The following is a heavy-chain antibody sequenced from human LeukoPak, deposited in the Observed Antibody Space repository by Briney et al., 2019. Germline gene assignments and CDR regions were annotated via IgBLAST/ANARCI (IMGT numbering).Heavy chain of an antibody. Sequence: PGGSLRLSCAASGFTFSGYSMNWVRQAPGKGLEWVSSITSSSSYIYYSDSVKGRFTISRDNAKNSVYLQMNSLRAEDTAVYYCARCGGGNPRWFDPWGQGTLVTVSS. CDR1: GFTFSGYS. D-gene: IGHD4-23*01. CDR3: ARCGGGNPRWFDP. V-gene: IGHV3-21*01. J-gene: IGHJ5*02. CDR2: ITSSSSYI.